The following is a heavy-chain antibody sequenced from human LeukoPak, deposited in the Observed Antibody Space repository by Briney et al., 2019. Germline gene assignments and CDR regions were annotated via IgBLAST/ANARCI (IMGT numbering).Heavy chain of an antibody. V-gene: IGHV1-69*13. CDR3: AKDDAWLQFGD. CDR1: GGTFSSYA. Sequence: ASVKVSCKASGGTFSSYAISWVRQAPGQGLEWMGGIIPIFGTANYAQKFQGRVTITADESTSTAYMELSSLRPEDTAVYYCAKDDAWLQFGDWGRGTLVTVSS. D-gene: IGHD5-24*01. J-gene: IGHJ4*02. CDR2: IIPIFGTA.